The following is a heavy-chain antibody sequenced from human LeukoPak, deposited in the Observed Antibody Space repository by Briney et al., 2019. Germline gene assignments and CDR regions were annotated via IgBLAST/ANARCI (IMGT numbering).Heavy chain of an antibody. J-gene: IGHJ3*02. D-gene: IGHD3-22*01. Sequence: PGGSLRLSCAASGFTFSSYSMNWVRQVPGKGLEWVSVIYSGGSTYYADSVKGRFTISRDNSKNTLNLQMNSLRVEDTAVYYCARVSYYDSSGPDALDIWGQGTLVTVSS. CDR3: ARVSYYDSSGPDALDI. CDR2: IYSGGST. V-gene: IGHV3-53*01. CDR1: GFTFSSYS.